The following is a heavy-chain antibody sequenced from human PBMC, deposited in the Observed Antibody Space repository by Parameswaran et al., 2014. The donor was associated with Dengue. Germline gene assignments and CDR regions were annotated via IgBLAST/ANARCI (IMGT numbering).Heavy chain of an antibody. CDR3: ARLFRRSFDS. D-gene: IGHD2-21*01. CDR2: ISTTSSTI. V-gene: IGHV3-48*03. J-gene: IGHJ4*02. Sequence: WIRQPPGKGLEWISYISTTSSTIYYADSVKGRFTISRDSAKNSLYLQMNSLRVEDTAVYYCARLFRRSFDSWGQGTLVTVSS.